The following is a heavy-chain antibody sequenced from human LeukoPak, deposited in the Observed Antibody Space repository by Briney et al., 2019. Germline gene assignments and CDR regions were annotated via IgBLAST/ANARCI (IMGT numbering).Heavy chain of an antibody. CDR2: ISAYNGNT. CDR3: ARDRINPKYPDAFDI. J-gene: IGHJ3*02. V-gene: IGHV1-18*01. Sequence: GASVKVSCKASGYTFTSYGISWVRQAPGQGLEWMGWISAYNGNTNYAQKLQGRVTTTTGTSTSTAYMELRSLRSDDTAVYYCARDRINPKYPDAFDIWGQGTMVTVSS. D-gene: IGHD2-2*01. CDR1: GYTFTSYG.